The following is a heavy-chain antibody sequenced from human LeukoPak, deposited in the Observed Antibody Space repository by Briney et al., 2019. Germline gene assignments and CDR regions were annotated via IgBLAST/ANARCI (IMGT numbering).Heavy chain of an antibody. CDR1: GYTFTSYY. J-gene: IGHJ6*03. CDR2: ISAYNGNT. D-gene: IGHD3-10*01. CDR3: ARDSHYYGSGSYYQLHMGVYYYMDV. V-gene: IGHV1-18*04. Sequence: GASVKVSCKASGYTFTSYYMHWVRQAPGQGLEWMGWISAYNGNTNYAQKLQGRVTMTTDTSTSTAYMELRSLRSDDTAVYYCARDSHYYGSGSYYQLHMGVYYYMDVWGKGTTVTISS.